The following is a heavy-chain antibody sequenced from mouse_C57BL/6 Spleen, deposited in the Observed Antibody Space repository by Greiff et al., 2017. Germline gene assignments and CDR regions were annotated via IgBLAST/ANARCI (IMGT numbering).Heavy chain of an antibody. CDR2: IDPADSYT. D-gene: IGHD2-4*01. CDR3: ALITAVWYFEG. CDR1: GYTFTSYW. J-gene: IGHJ1*03. V-gene: IGHV1-69*01. Sequence: QVQLKQPGAELVMPGASVKLSCKASGYTFTSYWMHWVKQRPGQGLEWIGEIDPADSYTNYNQKFKGKATLTVYKSSSTAYMQLSSLTSEDSAVFYCALITAVWYFEGWGTGATVTFS.